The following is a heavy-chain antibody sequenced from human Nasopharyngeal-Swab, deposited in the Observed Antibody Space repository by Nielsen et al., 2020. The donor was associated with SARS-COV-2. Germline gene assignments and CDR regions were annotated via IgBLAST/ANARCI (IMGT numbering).Heavy chain of an antibody. J-gene: IGHJ4*02. CDR2: INHSGST. Sequence: WIRQPPGKGLEWIGEINHSGSTNYNPSLKSRVTISVDTSKNQFSLKLSSVTAADTAVYYCAGRPDYGDYTGGFDYWGQGNLVTVSS. V-gene: IGHV4-34*01. D-gene: IGHD4-17*01. CDR3: AGRPDYGDYTGGFDY.